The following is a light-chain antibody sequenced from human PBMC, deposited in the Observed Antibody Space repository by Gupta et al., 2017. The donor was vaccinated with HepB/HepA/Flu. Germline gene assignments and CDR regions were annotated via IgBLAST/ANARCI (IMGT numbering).Light chain of an antibody. V-gene: IGLV7-43*01. CDR3: LLYYSGVRV. CDR1: AGAVTSDNY. CDR2: STT. J-gene: IGLJ3*02. Sequence: QTVVTQEPSLTVSPGGTVTLTFGSSAGAVTSDNYAHWIQQRPGQTPRPLIYSTTNKHSWTPARFSGSILGNKAALTLSGVQPDDEAEYYCLLYYSGVRVFGGGTKLTVL.